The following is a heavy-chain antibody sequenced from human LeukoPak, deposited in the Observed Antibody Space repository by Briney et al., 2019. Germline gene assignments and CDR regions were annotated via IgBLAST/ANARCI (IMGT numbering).Heavy chain of an antibody. D-gene: IGHD6-13*01. CDR3: AKESSSWLYLGYFQH. CDR1: GFTFSSYG. V-gene: IGHV3-30*02. Sequence: GGSLRLSCAASGFTFSSYGMHWVRQAPGKGLEWVAFIRYDGSNKYYADSVKGRFTISRDNSKNTLYLQMNSLRAEDTAVYYCAKESSSWLYLGYFQHWGQGTLVTVSS. J-gene: IGHJ1*01. CDR2: IRYDGSNK.